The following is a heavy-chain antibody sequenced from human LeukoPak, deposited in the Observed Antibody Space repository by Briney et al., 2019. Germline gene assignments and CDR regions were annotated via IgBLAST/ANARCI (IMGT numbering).Heavy chain of an antibody. CDR2: ISGSGGNT. V-gene: IGHV3-23*01. CDR1: GFTFSSYG. D-gene: IGHD3-10*01. CDR3: AKALYYYGSGSYVGVGYYYYYYMDV. Sequence: PGGSLRLSCAASGFTFSSYGMHWVRQAPGRGLEWVSAISGSGGNTYYTDSVKGRFTISRDNSKNTLYLQMNSLRAEDTAVYYCAKALYYYGSGSYVGVGYYYYYYMDVWGKGTTVTISS. J-gene: IGHJ6*03.